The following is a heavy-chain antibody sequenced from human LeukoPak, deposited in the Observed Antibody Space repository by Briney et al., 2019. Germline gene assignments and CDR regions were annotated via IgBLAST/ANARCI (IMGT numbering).Heavy chain of an antibody. CDR3: TRVRYSGLGGHLDAFDV. V-gene: IGHV3-49*03. CDR2: IRSKPYGGTT. J-gene: IGHJ3*01. CDR1: GFTFDDYA. D-gene: IGHD5-12*01. Sequence: GGSLRLSCTGSGFTFDDYAMNWFRQAPGKGLEWVGFIRSKPYGGTTESAASVKGRFTISRDDSRSIAYLQMNSLRTEDTAVYYCTRVRYSGLGGHLDAFDVWGLGTMVTVSS.